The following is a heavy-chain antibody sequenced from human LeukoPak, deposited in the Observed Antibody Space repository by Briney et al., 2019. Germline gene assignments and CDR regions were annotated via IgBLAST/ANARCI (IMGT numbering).Heavy chain of an antibody. CDR2: IYTSGST. Sequence: SETLSLTCAVSGGSISSYYWSWIRQPAGKGLEWIGRIYTSGSTNYNPSLKSRVTISVDTSKNQFSLKLSSVTAADTAVYYCARHYYGSGSYFPLDYWGQGTLVTVSS. V-gene: IGHV4-4*07. CDR1: GGSISSYY. CDR3: ARHYYGSGSYFPLDY. D-gene: IGHD3-10*01. J-gene: IGHJ4*02.